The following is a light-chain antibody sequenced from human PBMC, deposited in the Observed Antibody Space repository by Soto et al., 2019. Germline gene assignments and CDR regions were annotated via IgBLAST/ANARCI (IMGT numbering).Light chain of an antibody. J-gene: IGLJ2*01. CDR1: SSDVGGYNY. V-gene: IGLV2-14*01. CDR2: EVS. CDR3: SSYTSSSTLEV. Sequence: QSVMTQPACVSGSPGQSITISCTGTSSDVGGYNYVSWYQQHPGKAPKLMIYEVSNRPSGVSNRFSGSKSGNTASLTISGLQAEDEADYYCSSYTSSSTLEVFGGGTKLTVL.